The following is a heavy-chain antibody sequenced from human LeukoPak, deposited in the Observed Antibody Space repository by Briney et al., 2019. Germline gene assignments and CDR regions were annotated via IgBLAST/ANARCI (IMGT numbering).Heavy chain of an antibody. J-gene: IGHJ6*03. V-gene: IGHV4-39*07. CDR3: ARVALKSIAARSNKSKHYYYYMDV. CDR1: GGSITSSSYY. Sequence: SETLSLTCIVSGGSITSSSYYWGWIRQPPGKGLQWIGSIYYSGSAYYNPSLKSRVTISVDTSKNQFSLKLSSVTAADTAVYYCARVALKSIAARSNKSKHYYYYMDVWGKGTTVTVSS. D-gene: IGHD6-6*01. CDR2: IYYSGSA.